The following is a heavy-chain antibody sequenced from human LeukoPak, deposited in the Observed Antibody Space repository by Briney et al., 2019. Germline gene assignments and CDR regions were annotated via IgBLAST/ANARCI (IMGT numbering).Heavy chain of an antibody. CDR1: GGSFSGYY. CDR2: INHSGST. D-gene: IGHD3-10*01. J-gene: IGHJ6*03. CDR3: ARGMLHHYGSGSYYTDYYYYMDV. Sequence: SETLSLTCAVYGGSFSGYYWSWIRQSPGKGLEWIGEINHSGSTNYNPSLKSRVTISVDTSKNQFSLKLGSVTAADTAVYYCARGMLHHYGSGSYYTDYYYYMDVWGKGTTVTISS. V-gene: IGHV4-34*01.